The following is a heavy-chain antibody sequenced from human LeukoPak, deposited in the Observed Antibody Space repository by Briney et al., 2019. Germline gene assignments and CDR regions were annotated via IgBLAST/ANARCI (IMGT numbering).Heavy chain of an antibody. Sequence: SETLSLTCSVSGGSISRGSYYWGWIRQSPGKGLEWIGSLYYSGNTYYNPSLKSRVTISVDTSKNQFSLKLSSVTAADTAVYYCARNIAVAGRGDYMDVWGKGTTVTISS. J-gene: IGHJ6*03. D-gene: IGHD6-19*01. CDR1: GGSISRGSYY. V-gene: IGHV4-39*01. CDR3: ARNIAVAGRGDYMDV. CDR2: LYYSGNT.